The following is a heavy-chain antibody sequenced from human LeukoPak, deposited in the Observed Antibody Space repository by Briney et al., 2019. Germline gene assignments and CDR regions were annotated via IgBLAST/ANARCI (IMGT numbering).Heavy chain of an antibody. CDR3: ARFASIAGDY. CDR2: ISYDGSNK. V-gene: IGHV3-30*04. Sequence: GGSLGLSCAASGFTFSSYAMHWVRQAPGKGLEWVPVISYDGSNKYYADSVKGRFTISRDNSKNTLYLQMNSLRAEDTAVYYCARFASIAGDYWGQGTLVTVSS. CDR1: GFTFSSYA. J-gene: IGHJ4*02. D-gene: IGHD6-6*01.